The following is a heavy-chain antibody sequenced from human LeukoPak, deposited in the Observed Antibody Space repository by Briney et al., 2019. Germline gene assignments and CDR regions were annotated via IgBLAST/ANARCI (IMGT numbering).Heavy chain of an antibody. CDR1: GGSFSGYY. Sequence: SETLSLTCAVYGGSFSGYYWSWIRQPPGKGLEWIGEINHSGSTNYNTYLKSRVAISVDTSKNQFSLKLSSVTAADTAVYYCARSTILFATDWFDPWGQGTLVTVS. D-gene: IGHD3-3*01. J-gene: IGHJ5*02. CDR3: ARSTILFATDWFDP. CDR2: INHSGST. V-gene: IGHV4-34*01.